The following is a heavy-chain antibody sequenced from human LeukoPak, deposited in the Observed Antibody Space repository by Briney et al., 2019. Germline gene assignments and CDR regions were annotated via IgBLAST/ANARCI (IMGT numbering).Heavy chain of an antibody. CDR2: ISSSGSTI. J-gene: IGHJ4*02. V-gene: IGHV3-48*04. Sequence: GGSLRLSCAASGFTFSSYAMSWVRQAPGKGLEWVSYISSSGSTIYYADSVKGRFTISRDNAKNSLYLQMNSLRVEDTAVYYCARDLSGVTGYTYGRGIDYWGQGTLVTVSS. D-gene: IGHD5-18*01. CDR3: ARDLSGVTGYTYGRGIDY. CDR1: GFTFSSYA.